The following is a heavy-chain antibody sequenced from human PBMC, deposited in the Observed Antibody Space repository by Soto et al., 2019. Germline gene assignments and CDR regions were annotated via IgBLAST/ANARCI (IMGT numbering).Heavy chain of an antibody. Sequence: ASVKASCKAPRFTFTSSAVQWVRQARGQRLEWIGWIVVGSGNTNYAQKFQERVTITRDMSTSTAYMELSSLRSEDTAVYYGAAAGQDSWGQGTLVTVSS. CDR3: AAAGQDS. V-gene: IGHV1-58*01. J-gene: IGHJ4*02. CDR2: IVVGSGNT. CDR1: RFTFTSSA.